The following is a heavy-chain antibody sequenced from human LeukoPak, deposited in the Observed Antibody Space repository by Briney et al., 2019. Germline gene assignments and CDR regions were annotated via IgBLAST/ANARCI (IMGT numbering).Heavy chain of an antibody. CDR1: GFTVSSKY. D-gene: IGHD2-15*01. J-gene: IGHJ4*02. CDR3: ARVQGSGLYRWF. Sequence: PGGSLRLSCATSGFTVSSKYMSWVRQARGKGLEWVSTTYTGAGRYYADSVKGRFTISTDSSGNTLWLQMDSLRAEDTAVYYCARVQGSGLYRWFWGQGTLVTVSS. CDR2: TYTGAGR. V-gene: IGHV3-66*01.